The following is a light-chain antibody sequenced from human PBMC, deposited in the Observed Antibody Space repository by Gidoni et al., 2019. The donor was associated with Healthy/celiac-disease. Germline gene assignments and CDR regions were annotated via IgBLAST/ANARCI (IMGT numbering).Light chain of an antibody. CDR2: AAS. Sequence: DIQLTQSPSFLSASVGDRVTITCRASQGISSYLAWYQQKPGKAPKLLIYAASTLQSRVPSRFSGSGSGTEFTLTISSLQPEDFATYYCQQLNSYLLTFGGGTKVEIK. CDR1: QGISSY. V-gene: IGKV1-9*01. J-gene: IGKJ4*01. CDR3: QQLNSYLLT.